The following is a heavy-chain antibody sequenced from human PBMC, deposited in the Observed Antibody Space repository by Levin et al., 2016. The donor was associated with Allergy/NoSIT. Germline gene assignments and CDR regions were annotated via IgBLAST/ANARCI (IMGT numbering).Heavy chain of an antibody. J-gene: IGHJ4*02. Sequence: WVRQAPGQGLEWMGVLNPSGGTTDYAQKFQGRVTMTRDTSTSTVYMDLSSLRSEDTGVYYCATGSGGYGHTSFDYWGQGTRVTVSS. V-gene: IGHV1-46*01. CDR2: LNPSGGTT. D-gene: IGHD3-3*01. CDR3: ATGSGGYGHTSFDY.